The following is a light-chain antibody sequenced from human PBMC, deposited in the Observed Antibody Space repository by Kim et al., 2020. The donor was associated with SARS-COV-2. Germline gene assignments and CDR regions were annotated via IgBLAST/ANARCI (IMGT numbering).Light chain of an antibody. CDR3: ASWDDTLNSQL. CDR2: RND. J-gene: IGLJ3*02. CDR1: RANIGNNF. Sequence: GRTVTISCSGGRANIGNNFVFWYRQHPGAAPRLLMYRNDQRPSGVPDRISGSKSGTSASLAISDLRSEDEADYFCASWDDTLNSQLFGGGTKVTVL. V-gene: IGLV1-47*01.